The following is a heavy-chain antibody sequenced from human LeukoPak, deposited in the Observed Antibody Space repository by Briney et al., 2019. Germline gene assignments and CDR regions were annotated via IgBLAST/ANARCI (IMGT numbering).Heavy chain of an antibody. D-gene: IGHD6-19*01. CDR3: AAELAHSSGWYI. J-gene: IGHJ4*02. CDR1: GYTFTGYN. CDR2: INPNSGDT. V-gene: IGHV1-2*02. Sequence: ASVKVSCKASGYTFTGYNIHWVRQAPGQGPEWMGKINPNSGDTKYAQRFQGRVTMTRDTSISTAYVELTRLTSDDTAVYYCAAELAHSSGWYIWGQGTLVTVSS.